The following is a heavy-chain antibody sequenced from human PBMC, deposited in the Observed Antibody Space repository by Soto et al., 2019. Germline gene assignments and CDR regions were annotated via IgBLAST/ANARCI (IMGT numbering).Heavy chain of an antibody. CDR1: GFTFSDHH. V-gene: IGHV3-72*01. CDR3: ASLDGYNWNGVDV. D-gene: IGHD5-12*01. Sequence: EVQLVESGGGLVQHGGSLRLSCAASGFTFSDHHTDWVREAPGKGLEWVGRIRNKVNSDTTEYAASVKGRFTISRDDSKNSLYLQMNSLKTEDTAVYYCASLDGYNWNGVDVWGQGTTVTVSS. J-gene: IGHJ6*02. CDR2: IRNKVNSDTT.